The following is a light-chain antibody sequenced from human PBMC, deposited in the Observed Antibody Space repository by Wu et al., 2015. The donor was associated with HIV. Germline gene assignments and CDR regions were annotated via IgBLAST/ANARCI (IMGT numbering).Light chain of an antibody. Sequence: EIVLTQSPGPQSLSPGERSTLSCRASQTIGGSSLPCYHQKPGQAPRLLIHDASDRAAGIPDNFSGSGSVTDFTLSISSLEPEDSAVYYCQQHYKWPLTFGQGTRLEIK. V-gene: IGKV3D-20*02. CDR3: QQHYKWPLT. J-gene: IGKJ5*01. CDR2: DAS. CDR1: QTIGGSS.